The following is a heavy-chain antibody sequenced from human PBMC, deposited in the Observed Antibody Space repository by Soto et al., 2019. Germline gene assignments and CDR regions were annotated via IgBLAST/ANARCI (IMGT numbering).Heavy chain of an antibody. V-gene: IGHV3-21*01. CDR3: ARDPLNSGWYTRGVMDV. J-gene: IGHJ6*02. Sequence: GESLKISCAASGFTFSSYSMNWVRQAPGKGLEWVSSISSSSSYIYYADSVKGRFTISRDNAKNSLYLQMNSLRAEDTAVYYCARDPLNSGWYTRGVMDVWGQGTTVTVSS. CDR1: GFTFSSYS. CDR2: ISSSSSYI. D-gene: IGHD6-19*01.